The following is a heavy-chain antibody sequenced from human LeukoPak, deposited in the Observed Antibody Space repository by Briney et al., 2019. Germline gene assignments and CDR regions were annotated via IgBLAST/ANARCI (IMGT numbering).Heavy chain of an antibody. J-gene: IGHJ4*02. Sequence: SETLSLTCTVSGGSVNSGTYYWSWIRQPPGKGLEWIGNIYYSGSAYYNPSLKSRVTMSVDTSKNQFPLKLSSVTAADTAVYYCARWSGYIDYWGQGTLVTVSS. CDR2: IYYSGSA. D-gene: IGHD3-3*01. V-gene: IGHV4-39*06. CDR3: ARWSGYIDY. CDR1: GGSVNSGTYY.